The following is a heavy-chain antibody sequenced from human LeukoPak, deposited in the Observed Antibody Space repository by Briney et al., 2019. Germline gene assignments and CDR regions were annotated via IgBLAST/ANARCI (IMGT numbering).Heavy chain of an antibody. CDR3: AIDSGDHRVVY. CDR1: GGSIGSSSYY. V-gene: IGHV4-39*01. J-gene: IGHJ4*02. Sequence: SETLSLTCTVSGGSIGSSSYYWGWARQSPGKGLEWIGSIYYDGSTPHNPSLKSRVTISADTSKNQYSLRLSSVTAADTAVYYCAIDSGDHRVVYWGQGILVTVSS. D-gene: IGHD1-26*01. CDR2: IYYDGST.